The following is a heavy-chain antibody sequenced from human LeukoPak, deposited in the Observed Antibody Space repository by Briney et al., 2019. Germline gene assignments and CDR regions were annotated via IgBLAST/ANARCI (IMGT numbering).Heavy chain of an antibody. Sequence: GGSLRLSYAASGFTFSSYAMHWVRQAPGKGLEWVAVISYDGSNKYYADSVKGRFTISRDNSKNTLYLQMNSLRAEDTAVYYCARDSYYYDILGNMDVWGKGTTVTVSS. CDR2: ISYDGSNK. D-gene: IGHD3-22*01. J-gene: IGHJ6*03. CDR1: GFTFSSYA. V-gene: IGHV3-30*01. CDR3: ARDSYYYDILGNMDV.